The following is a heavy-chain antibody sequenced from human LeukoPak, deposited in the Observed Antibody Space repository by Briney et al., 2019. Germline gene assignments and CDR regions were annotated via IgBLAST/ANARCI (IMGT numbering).Heavy chain of an antibody. CDR2: IKQDGSEK. CDR1: GFTFSSYW. Sequence: GGSLRLSCAASGFTFSSYWMSWVRQAPGKGLEWVANIKQDGSEKYYVDSVKGRFTISRDNAKNSLYLQMNSLRAEDTAVYYCARDSSSWYTDYFDYWGQGPLVTVSS. D-gene: IGHD6-13*01. CDR3: ARDSSSWYTDYFDY. V-gene: IGHV3-7*01. J-gene: IGHJ4*02.